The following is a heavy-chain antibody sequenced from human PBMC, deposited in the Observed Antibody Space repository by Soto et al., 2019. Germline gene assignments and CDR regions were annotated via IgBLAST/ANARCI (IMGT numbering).Heavy chain of an antibody. CDR1: GFTFSSYL. V-gene: IGHV3-74*01. J-gene: IGHJ4*02. CDR2: IASDGSST. Sequence: EVQLVESGGGSVQPGGSLRLSCAASGFTFSSYLMHWVRQAPGKGLVWVSRIASDGSSTNYADSVKGRFTIFRDNAKNTLYLQMNSLRAEDTALYYCARELASGYWGQGTLVTVSS. CDR3: ARELASGY.